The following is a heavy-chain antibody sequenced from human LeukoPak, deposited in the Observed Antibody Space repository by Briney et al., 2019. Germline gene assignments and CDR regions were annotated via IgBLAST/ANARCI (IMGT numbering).Heavy chain of an antibody. Sequence: NPSETLSLTCAVYGGSSSGYYWSWIRQPPGKGLEWIGEINHSRSTNYNPSLKSRVTISVDTSKNQFSLKLSSVTAADTAVYYCARGRFNGILTGCVSRFRYYGMDVWGQGTTVTVSS. CDR1: GGSSSGYY. CDR2: INHSRST. J-gene: IGHJ6*02. CDR3: ARGRFNGILTGCVSRFRYYGMDV. D-gene: IGHD3-9*01. V-gene: IGHV4-34*01.